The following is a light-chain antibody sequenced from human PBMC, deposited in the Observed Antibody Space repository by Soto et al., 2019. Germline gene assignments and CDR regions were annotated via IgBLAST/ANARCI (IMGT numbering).Light chain of an antibody. CDR3: QQDDILQLT. CDR2: DAS. CDR1: QDISNY. J-gene: IGKJ4*01. V-gene: IGKV1-33*01. Sequence: DIQMTQSPSSLSASVGDRVTITCQASQDISNYLNCYQQKPGKAPKLLIYDASNLETGVPSRFCGGGSGTYFTFTISSLQPEDIATYYCQQDDILQLTFGGGTKVEIK.